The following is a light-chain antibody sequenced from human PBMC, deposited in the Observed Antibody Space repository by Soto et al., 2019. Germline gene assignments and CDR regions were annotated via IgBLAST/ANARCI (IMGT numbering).Light chain of an antibody. CDR1: SSNIGSNT. V-gene: IGLV1-44*01. CDR2: SNN. J-gene: IGLJ1*01. CDR3: AAWDDSLNGYV. Sequence: QSVLTQPPSASGTPGQRVTISCSGSSSNIGSNTVNWYQQLPGTAPKLLIYSNNQRHSGVPDRFSGSKSGTSASLAISGLQSEDEDDYYCAAWDDSLNGYVFGTGTKLTVL.